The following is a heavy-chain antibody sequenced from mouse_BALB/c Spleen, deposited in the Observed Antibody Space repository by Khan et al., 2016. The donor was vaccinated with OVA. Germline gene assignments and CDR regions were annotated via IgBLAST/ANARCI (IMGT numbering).Heavy chain of an antibody. CDR3: ARGGGTAPFAY. J-gene: IGHJ3*01. CDR2: ISDLAYTF. V-gene: IGHV5-15*02. D-gene: IGHD1-2*01. CDR1: GFTFSDYG. Sequence: EGEQVESGGGLVQPGGSRKLSCAASGFTFSDYGMAWVRQAPGKGPEWVAFISDLAYTFYYADTVTGRFPLSRENAKNTMYLELSSLRSGDTAMYYCARGGGTAPFAYWGQGTLVTVSA.